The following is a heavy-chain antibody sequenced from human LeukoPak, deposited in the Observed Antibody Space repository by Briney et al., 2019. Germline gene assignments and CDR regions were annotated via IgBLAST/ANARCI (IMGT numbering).Heavy chain of an antibody. D-gene: IGHD2-2*01. CDR3: ARDGVCSSISCYRYYYGMDV. CDR2: INAGNGNT. J-gene: IGHJ6*04. V-gene: IGHV1-3*01. Sequence: ASVKVSCKASGYTFTSYAMHWVRQAPGQRLEWMGWINAGNGNTKYSQKFQGRVTITRDTSASTAYMELSSLRSEDTAVYYCARDGVCSSISCYRYYYGMDVWGKGTTVTVSS. CDR1: GYTFTSYA.